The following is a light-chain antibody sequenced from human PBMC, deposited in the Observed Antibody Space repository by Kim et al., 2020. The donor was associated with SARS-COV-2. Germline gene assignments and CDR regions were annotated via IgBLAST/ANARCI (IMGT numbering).Light chain of an antibody. V-gene: IGKV3-15*01. J-gene: IGKJ1*01. CDR1: QTVSSN. CDR2: GAS. Sequence: SPGERATLSSWASQTVSSNLAWYQQKPGQPPRLLIYGASTRATGIPARFSGSGSGTEFTLTISSLQSEDFAVYYCQQYNNWPPWTFGQGTKVDIK. CDR3: QQYNNWPPWT.